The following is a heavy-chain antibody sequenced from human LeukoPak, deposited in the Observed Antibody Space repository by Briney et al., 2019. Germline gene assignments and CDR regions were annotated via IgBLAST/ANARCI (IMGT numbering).Heavy chain of an antibody. CDR2: IIPIFGTA. J-gene: IGHJ6*02. CDR1: GGTFSSYA. V-gene: IGHV1-69*13. D-gene: IGHD1-26*01. Sequence: SVKVSCKASGGTFSSYAISWVRQAPGQGLEWMGGIIPIFGTANYAQKFQGRVTITADESTSTAYMELSSLRSDDTAVYYCARAFEGSYYYYYGMDVWGQGTTVTVSS. CDR3: ARAFEGSYYYYYGMDV.